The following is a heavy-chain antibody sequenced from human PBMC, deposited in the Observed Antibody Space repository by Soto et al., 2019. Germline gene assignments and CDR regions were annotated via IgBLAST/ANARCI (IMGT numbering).Heavy chain of an antibody. CDR3: VGVGRYCSGGSCYHTDFDY. D-gene: IGHD2-15*01. J-gene: IGHJ4*02. Sequence: QVQLVQSGAEVKKPGASVKVSCKASGYTFTSYGISWVRQAPGQGLEWMGWISAYNGNTNYAQKLQGRVTMTTDTXXSXAXXELRSLRSDDTAVYYCVGVGRYCSGGSCYHTDFDYWGQGTLVTVSS. CDR2: ISAYNGNT. V-gene: IGHV1-18*01. CDR1: GYTFTSYG.